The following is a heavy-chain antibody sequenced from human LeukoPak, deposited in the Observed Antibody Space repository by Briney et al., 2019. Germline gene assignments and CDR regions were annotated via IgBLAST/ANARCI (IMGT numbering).Heavy chain of an antibody. D-gene: IGHD4-17*01. CDR2: ISVGGDNT. Sequence: GGCLRLSCAASGFTFTSYAMSWVRQAPGKGLEWVSVISVGGDNTFYADSVKGRFTISRDNSKNTLYLQMNSLRLEDTAVYYCANDYDYFDYWGQGTLVTVSS. CDR3: ANDYDYFDY. J-gene: IGHJ4*02. CDR1: GFTFTSYA. V-gene: IGHV3-23*01.